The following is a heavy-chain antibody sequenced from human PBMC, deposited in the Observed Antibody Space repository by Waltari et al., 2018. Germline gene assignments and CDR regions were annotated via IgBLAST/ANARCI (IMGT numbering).Heavy chain of an antibody. D-gene: IGHD5-12*01. CDR3: ARCGYPREFTDY. CDR2: IYPGDSDT. CDR1: GDSYARYW. J-gene: IGHJ4*02. Sequence: EVQLVQSGAEVKKPGESLKISSQGSGDSYARYWPGWVRQMPGKGLEWMGIIYPGDSDTRYSPSFQGQVTISADKSISTAYLQWSSLKASDTAMYYCARCGYPREFTDYWGQGTLVTVSS. V-gene: IGHV5-51*03.